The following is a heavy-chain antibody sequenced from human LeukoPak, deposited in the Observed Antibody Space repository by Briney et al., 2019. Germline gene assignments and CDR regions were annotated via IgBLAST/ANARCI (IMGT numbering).Heavy chain of an antibody. V-gene: IGHV3-21*01. CDR3: TRDVSLSQPGGFDY. J-gene: IGHJ4*01. Sequence: GGCLSLSRPASEFTLSRYRMNWVGPAAGRGREWVSTISSTSTYIYHADSVECRFTITRDNTKNSVDLQMNSLRADDRGVYYCTRDVSLSQPGGFDYWGHGSLVTVSS. CDR1: EFTLSRYR. CDR2: ISSTSTYI. D-gene: IGHD6-13*01.